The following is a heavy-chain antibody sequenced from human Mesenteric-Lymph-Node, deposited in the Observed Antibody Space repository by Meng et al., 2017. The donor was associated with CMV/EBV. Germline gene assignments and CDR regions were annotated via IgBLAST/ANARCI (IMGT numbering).Heavy chain of an antibody. CDR3: ARNLYASSPTFQH. D-gene: IGHD2-8*01. CDR2: IRYDGSNK. CDR1: GFAFSSYS. Sequence: GESLKISCAASGFAFSSYSMNWVRQAPGKGLEWVAFIRYDGSNKYYADSVKGRFTISRDNSKTTLFLQLNSLRVEDTALYYCARNLYASSPTFQHWGQGTLVTVSS. V-gene: IGHV3-30*02. J-gene: IGHJ1*01.